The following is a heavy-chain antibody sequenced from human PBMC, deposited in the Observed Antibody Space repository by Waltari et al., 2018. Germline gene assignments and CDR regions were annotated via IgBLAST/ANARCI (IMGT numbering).Heavy chain of an antibody. D-gene: IGHD2-15*01. V-gene: IGHV1-69*14. J-gene: IGHJ4*02. CDR3: ARDATIPGFDY. CDR2: SLPIVGTA. Sequence: QVQLVQSGAEVKKPGSSVKVSCKASGGTFSSYAISWVRQAPGQGREWMGGSLPIVGTANYAQKFQGRVTITADKSTSTAYMELSSLRSEDTAVYYCARDATIPGFDYWGQGTLVTVSS. CDR1: GGTFSSYA.